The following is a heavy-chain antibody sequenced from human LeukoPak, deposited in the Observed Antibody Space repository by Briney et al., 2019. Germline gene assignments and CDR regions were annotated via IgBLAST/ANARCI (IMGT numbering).Heavy chain of an antibody. D-gene: IGHD1-26*01. J-gene: IGHJ3*02. Sequence: SETLSLTCTVSGGSISSGDYYWSWIRQPPGKGLEWVGYISYSGSTKYNPSLKSRVTISVDTSKKQFSLRLSSVTAADTAVHYCARLVGPTMDAFDIWGQGTMVTVSS. CDR3: ARLVGPTMDAFDI. CDR2: ISYSGST. CDR1: GGSISSGDYY. V-gene: IGHV4-61*08.